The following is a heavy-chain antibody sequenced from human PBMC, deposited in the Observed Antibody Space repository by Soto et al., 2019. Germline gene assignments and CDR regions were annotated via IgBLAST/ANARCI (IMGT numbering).Heavy chain of an antibody. CDR1: GFTFSSYG. J-gene: IGHJ1*01. V-gene: IGHV3-30*18. D-gene: IGHD3-9*01. CDR2: ISYDGSNK. CDR3: AKARLRYFDWLLSPPAESDGDLFFQH. Sequence: GGSLRLSCAASGFTFSSYGMHWVRQAPGKGLEWVAVISYDGSNKYYADSVKGRFTISRDNSKNTLYLQMNSLRAEDTAVYYCAKARLRYFDWLLSPPAESDGDLFFQHWGQGTLVTVSS.